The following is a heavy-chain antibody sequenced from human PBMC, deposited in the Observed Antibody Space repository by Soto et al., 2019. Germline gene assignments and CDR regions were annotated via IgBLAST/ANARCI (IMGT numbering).Heavy chain of an antibody. J-gene: IGHJ4*02. CDR1: GYTFTNNV. Sequence: ASVKVSCKASGYTFTNNVIHWLRQAPGQTLEWMGWIHTAKGNTKYSQKFEARVTLTRDTAASTAYMELNSLRSDDTAVYYCARDPIWTIRRLDYWGQGTLVTVSS. D-gene: IGHD2-21*01. CDR3: ARDPIWTIRRLDY. CDR2: IHTAKGNT. V-gene: IGHV1-3*04.